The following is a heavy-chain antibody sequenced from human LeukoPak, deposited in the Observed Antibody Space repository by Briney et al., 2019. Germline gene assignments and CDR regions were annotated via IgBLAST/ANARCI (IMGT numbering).Heavy chain of an antibody. Sequence: GGSLRPSCAASGITFSSYAMSWVRQAPGKGLEWVSGISGSGGSTYYAESVKGRFTISRDNSKNTLYLQMSSLRAEDTAVYYCAKDFGYYDSSGLLDYWGQGTLVTVSS. D-gene: IGHD3-22*01. J-gene: IGHJ4*02. CDR1: GITFSSYA. CDR3: AKDFGYYDSSGLLDY. V-gene: IGHV3-23*01. CDR2: ISGSGGST.